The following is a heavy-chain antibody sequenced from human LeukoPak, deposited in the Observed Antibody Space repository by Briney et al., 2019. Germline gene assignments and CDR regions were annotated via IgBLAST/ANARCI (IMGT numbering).Heavy chain of an antibody. CDR3: ARRTESGHDPGDGMDV. V-gene: IGHV7-4-1*02. Sequence: GASVKVSCKASGGTFSSYAISWVRQAPGQGLEWMGWINTNTGNPTYAQGFTGRFVISLDTSVSTAYLQISSLKAEDTAVYYCARRTESGHDPGDGMDVWGQGTTVTVSS. J-gene: IGHJ6*02. D-gene: IGHD5-12*01. CDR1: GGTFSSYA. CDR2: INTNTGNP.